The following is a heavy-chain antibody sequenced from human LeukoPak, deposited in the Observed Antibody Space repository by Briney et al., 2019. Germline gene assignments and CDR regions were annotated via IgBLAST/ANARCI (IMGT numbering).Heavy chain of an antibody. V-gene: IGHV4-39*07. Sequence: SETLPLTCTVSGGSISSSSYYWVRLRPPPGPGRVGIGSIYYSGSTYYNPSLKSRVTISVDTSKNQFSLKLSSVTAADTAVYYCARDGGNYYDSSGQHQYNWFDPWGQGTLVTVSS. D-gene: IGHD3-22*01. J-gene: IGHJ5*02. CDR3: ARDGGNYYDSSGQHQYNWFDP. CDR1: GGSISSSSYY. CDR2: IYYSGST.